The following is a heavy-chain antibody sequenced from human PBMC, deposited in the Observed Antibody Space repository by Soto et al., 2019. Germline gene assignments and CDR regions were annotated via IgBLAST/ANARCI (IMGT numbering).Heavy chain of an antibody. V-gene: IGHV3-43*01. CDR3: ARDASGLSY. D-gene: IGHD3-10*01. CDR1: GFTFDDYT. CDR2: ISWDGGST. J-gene: IGHJ4*02. Sequence: GGSLRLSCAASGFTFDDYTMHWVRQAPGKGLEWVSLISWDGGSTYYADSVKGRFTISRDNAKNTLYLQLNSLRAEDTAVYYCARDASGLSYWGQGTLVTVSS.